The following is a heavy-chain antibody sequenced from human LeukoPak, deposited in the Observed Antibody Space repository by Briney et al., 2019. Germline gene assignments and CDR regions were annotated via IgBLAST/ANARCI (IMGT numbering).Heavy chain of an antibody. J-gene: IGHJ6*02. CDR3: ARDRGILRYFDWPLHYYYYYGMDV. CDR1: GYTFTGYY. Sequence: ASVKVSCKASGYTFTGYYMHWVRQAPGQGLEWMGWINPNSGGTNYAQKFQGWVTMTRDTSISAAYMELSRLRSDDTAVYYCARDRGILRYFDWPLHYYYYYGMDVWGQGTTVTVSS. V-gene: IGHV1-2*04. D-gene: IGHD3-9*01. CDR2: INPNSGGT.